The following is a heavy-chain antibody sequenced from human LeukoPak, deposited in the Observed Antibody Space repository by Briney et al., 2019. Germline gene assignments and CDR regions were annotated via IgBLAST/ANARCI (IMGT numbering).Heavy chain of an antibody. J-gene: IGHJ5*02. CDR1: GFTFSSYG. D-gene: IGHD2-2*01. CDR3: AKRLWSSSTRCHDCWFDP. Sequence: GGSLRLSCAASGFTFSSYGMSWVRQAPGKGLEWVSAISGSGGSSYYADSVKGRFTTSRDNSKNTLYLQMNGLRAEDTAVYYCAKRLWSSSTRCHDCWFDPWGQGTLVTVSS. CDR2: ISGSGGSS. V-gene: IGHV3-23*01.